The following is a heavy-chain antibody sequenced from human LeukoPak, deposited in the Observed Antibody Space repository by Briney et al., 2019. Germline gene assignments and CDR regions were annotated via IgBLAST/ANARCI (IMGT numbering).Heavy chain of an antibody. V-gene: IGHV1-2*02. D-gene: IGHD3-10*01. CDR2: IDPNSGGT. Sequence: ASVKVSCKASGYTFTGCYMHWVRQAPGQGVEWMGWIDPNSGGTNYAQKFQGRVTMTRDTSISTAYMELSRLRSDDTAVYYCARPLWFGEYAFDIRGQGTMVTVSS. CDR1: GYTFTGCY. CDR3: ARPLWFGEYAFDI. J-gene: IGHJ3*02.